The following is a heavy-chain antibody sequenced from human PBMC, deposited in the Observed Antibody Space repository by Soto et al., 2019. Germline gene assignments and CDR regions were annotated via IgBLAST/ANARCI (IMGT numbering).Heavy chain of an antibody. CDR2: IAVGSGNT. V-gene: IGHV1-58*01. Sequence: ASVKVSCKASGSTFTSSAVQWVRQARGQRLEWIGRIAVGSGNTDYAQKFHERVTITRDMSTTTAYMELSSLRSEDTAVYYCAAGSLLWFGELLVAPSYCYGMDVWGQGTTVTVSS. CDR3: AAGSLLWFGELLVAPSYCYGMDV. CDR1: GSTFTSSA. J-gene: IGHJ6*02. D-gene: IGHD3-10*01.